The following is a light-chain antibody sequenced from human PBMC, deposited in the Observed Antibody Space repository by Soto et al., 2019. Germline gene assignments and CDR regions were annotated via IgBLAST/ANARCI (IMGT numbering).Light chain of an antibody. CDR1: QSVSSN. Sequence: EIVMTQSPATLSVSPRERATLSCRASQSVSSNLAWYQQKPGQAPRLLIYGASTRATGLSARFSGSGSGTEFTLTINSLQSEDFAVYYCQQYNTWPGTFGQGTKVEIK. V-gene: IGKV3-15*01. J-gene: IGKJ1*01. CDR2: GAS. CDR3: QQYNTWPGT.